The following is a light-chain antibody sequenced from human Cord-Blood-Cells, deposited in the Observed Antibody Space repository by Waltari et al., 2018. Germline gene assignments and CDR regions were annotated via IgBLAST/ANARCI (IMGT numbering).Light chain of an antibody. J-gene: IGLJ3*02. CDR1: SSNLGRTY. Sequence: QSVLTQPPSASGTPGQRVTIPCSGSSSNLGRTYVSWYQQLPGTAPKLLIYRNNQRPSGVPDRFSGSKSGTSASLAISGLRSEDEADYYCAAWDDSLSGWVFGGGTKLTVL. CDR2: RNN. CDR3: AAWDDSLSGWV. V-gene: IGLV1-47*01.